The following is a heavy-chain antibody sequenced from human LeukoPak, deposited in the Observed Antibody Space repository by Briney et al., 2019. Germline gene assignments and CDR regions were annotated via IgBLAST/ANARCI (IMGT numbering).Heavy chain of an antibody. J-gene: IGHJ4*02. Sequence: GASVKVSCKASGYTFTSYGISWVRQAPGQGLEWMGWISAYNGNTNYAQKLQGRVTMTTDTSTSTAYMELRSLRSDDTAVYYCARYYSSGWYDGLYYFDYWGQGTLVTASS. CDR1: GYTFTSYG. CDR2: ISAYNGNT. V-gene: IGHV1-18*01. CDR3: ARYYSSGWYDGLYYFDY. D-gene: IGHD6-19*01.